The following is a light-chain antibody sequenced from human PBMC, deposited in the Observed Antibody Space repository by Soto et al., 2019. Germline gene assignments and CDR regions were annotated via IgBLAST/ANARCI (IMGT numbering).Light chain of an antibody. CDR1: QSVSSN. CDR3: QQYNNWPRT. V-gene: IGKV3-15*01. CDR2: GAS. J-gene: IGKJ1*01. Sequence: EIVMTHSPATLSVSPGERATLSCRASQSVSSNLAWYQQKPCQAPRLLIYGASTRATGIPARFSGSGSGTEFTLTISSLQSEDFAIYSCQQYNNWPRTFGQGGKV.